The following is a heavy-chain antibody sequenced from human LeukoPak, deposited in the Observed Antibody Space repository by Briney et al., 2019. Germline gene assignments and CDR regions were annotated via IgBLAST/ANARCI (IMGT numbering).Heavy chain of an antibody. V-gene: IGHV1-69*05. CDR2: IIPIFGTE. CDR1: GGTFSSYA. D-gene: IGHD6-13*01. J-gene: IGHJ4*02. CDR3: ARDRGAAAGGDY. Sequence: GASVKVSCKASGGTFSSYAISWVRQAPGQGLEWMGGIIPIFGTENYAQKFQGRVTMTRDTSTSTVYMELSSLRSEDTAVYYCARDRGAAAGGDYWGQGTLVTVSS.